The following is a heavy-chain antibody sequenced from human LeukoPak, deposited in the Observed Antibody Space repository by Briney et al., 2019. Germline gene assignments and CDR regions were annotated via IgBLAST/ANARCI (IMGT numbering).Heavy chain of an antibody. V-gene: IGHV4-59*12. CDR3: ARAHRSITIFGVVIIGNYFDY. D-gene: IGHD3-3*01. CDR1: GGSISSYY. J-gene: IGHJ4*02. CDR2: IYYSGST. Sequence: SETLSLTCTVSGGSISSYYWSWIRQPPGKGLEWIGYIYYSGSTNYNPSLKSRVTISVDTSKNQFSLKLSSVTAADTAVYYCARAHRSITIFGVVIIGNYFDYWGQGTLVTVSS.